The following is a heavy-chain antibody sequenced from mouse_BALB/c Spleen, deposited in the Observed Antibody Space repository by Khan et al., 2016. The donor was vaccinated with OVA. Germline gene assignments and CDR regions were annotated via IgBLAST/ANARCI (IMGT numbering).Heavy chain of an antibody. D-gene: IGHD2-10*01. CDR3: ARPPYFSYVMGY. CDR2: INTDTGEP. V-gene: IGHV9-3-1*01. CDR1: GYTFTNYG. J-gene: IGHJ4*01. Sequence: QIQLVQSGPELKKPGETVKISCKASGYTFTNYGMNWVKQAPGKGLKWMGWINTDTGEPTYADDFKGRFAFSLETSASTAYLQINNLKNEDTATDFCARPPYFSYVMGYWGQGTSVTVSS.